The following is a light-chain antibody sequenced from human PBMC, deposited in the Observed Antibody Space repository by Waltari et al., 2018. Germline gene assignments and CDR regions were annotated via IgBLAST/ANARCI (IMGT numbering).Light chain of an antibody. V-gene: IGKV3-15*01. CDR1: QSISSH. Sequence: EIVMTQSPATLSWPPGETVTLSCRASQSISSHLAWFQQKPGQAPRLLIYGAFTMATGIPARFSGSGSGTDFTLTISSLQSEDFAVYSCQQYNNWPLYNFGQGTKLEI. CDR3: QQYNNWPLYN. J-gene: IGKJ2*01. CDR2: GAF.